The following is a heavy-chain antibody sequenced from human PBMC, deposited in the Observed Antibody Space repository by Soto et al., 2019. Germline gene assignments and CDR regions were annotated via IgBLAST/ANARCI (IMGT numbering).Heavy chain of an antibody. D-gene: IGHD3-10*01. V-gene: IGHV4-59*08. CDR3: ARRQYGSGSHRWFDP. J-gene: IGHJ5*02. Sequence: QVQLQESGPGLVKPSETLSLTCTVSGDSISSYYWSWIRQPPGKGLEWIGYIYYSGSTNYNPSLKSRVTISADPSKNQFSLKVTSVTAADTAVYYCARRQYGSGSHRWFDPWGQGTLVTVSS. CDR1: GDSISSYY. CDR2: IYYSGST.